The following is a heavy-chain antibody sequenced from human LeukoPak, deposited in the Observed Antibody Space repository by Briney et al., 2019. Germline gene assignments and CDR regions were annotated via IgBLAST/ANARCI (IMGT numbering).Heavy chain of an antibody. J-gene: IGHJ4*02. CDR1: GGSFSGYY. D-gene: IGHD3-16*02. Sequence: SETLSLTCAVYGGSFSGYYWSWIRQPPGKGLEWIWEINHSGSTNYNPSLKSRVTISVDTSKNQFSLKLSSVTAADTAVYYCARGFPPYDYVWGSYRLYYFDYWGQGTLVTVSS. CDR2: INHSGST. CDR3: ARGFPPYDYVWGSYRLYYFDY. V-gene: IGHV4-34*01.